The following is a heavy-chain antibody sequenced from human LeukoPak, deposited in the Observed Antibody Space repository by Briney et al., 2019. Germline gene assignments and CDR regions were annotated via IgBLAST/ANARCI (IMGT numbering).Heavy chain of an antibody. Sequence: GGSLRLSRAASGFTFSDYYMSWIRRAAGKGLEWISYISSRGSSTSYADSVKGRFTISRDNAKNSLYLQMNSLRAEDTAVYYCARERTVNSGYFYLNWLDSWGHGTLVTVSS. V-gene: IGHV3-11*01. D-gene: IGHD3-22*01. CDR2: ISSRGSST. CDR1: GFTFSDYY. CDR3: ARERTVNSGYFYLNWLDS. J-gene: IGHJ5*01.